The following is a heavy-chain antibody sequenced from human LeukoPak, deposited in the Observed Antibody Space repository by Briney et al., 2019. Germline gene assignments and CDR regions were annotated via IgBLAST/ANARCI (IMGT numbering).Heavy chain of an antibody. CDR2: INHDGTDA. D-gene: IGHD3-10*01. V-gene: IGHV3-74*01. J-gene: IGHJ4*02. CDR3: TRARDYNSGSYPGF. CDR1: GFALSSYW. Sequence: GGSLRLSCAASGFALSSYWMPWVRQAPGKGLVWVSRINHDGTDAIYADSVKGRFTISRDDAKNTLYLQLNRLRAEDTAVYYCTRARDYNSGSYPGFWGRGTLVTVSS.